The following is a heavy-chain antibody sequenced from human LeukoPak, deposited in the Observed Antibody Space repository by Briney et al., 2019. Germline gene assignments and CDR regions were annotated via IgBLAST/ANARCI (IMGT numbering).Heavy chain of an antibody. V-gene: IGHV3-74*01. Sequence: PGGSLRLSCAASGFTFSSYWMHWVRQAPGKGLVWVSRINSDGSSTTYADSVKGRFTISRDNAKNTLYLQMHSLRVDDTAVYYCTRSDSGLYRYWGRGTLVTVSS. D-gene: IGHD3-10*01. J-gene: IGHJ4*02. CDR3: TRSDSGLYRY. CDR2: INSDGSST. CDR1: GFTFSSYW.